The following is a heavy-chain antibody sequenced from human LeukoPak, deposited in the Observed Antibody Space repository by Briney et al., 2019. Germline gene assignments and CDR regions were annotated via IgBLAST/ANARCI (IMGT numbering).Heavy chain of an antibody. D-gene: IGHD3-10*01. CDR1: GYTFTSYY. Sequence: ASVKVSCKASGYTFTSYYMHWVRQAPGQGLEWMGIINPSGGSTSYAQKFQGRVTMTRDTSTSTVYMELSSLRSEDTAVYYCALLYGSGSYLNWFDPWGQGTLVTVSS. J-gene: IGHJ5*02. CDR2: INPSGGST. CDR3: ALLYGSGSYLNWFDP. V-gene: IGHV1-46*01.